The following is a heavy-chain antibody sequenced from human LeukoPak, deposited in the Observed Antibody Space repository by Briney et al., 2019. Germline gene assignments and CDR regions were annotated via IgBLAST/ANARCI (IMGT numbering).Heavy chain of an antibody. J-gene: IGHJ4*02. Sequence: GGSPRLSCAASGFTFSSYAMHWVRQAPGKGLEWVAVISYDGSNKYYADSVKGRFTISRDNSKNTLYLQMNSLRAEDTAVYYCARIAVAGNLDYWGQGTLVTVSS. CDR1: GFTFSSYA. D-gene: IGHD6-19*01. CDR2: ISYDGSNK. CDR3: ARIAVAGNLDY. V-gene: IGHV3-30*04.